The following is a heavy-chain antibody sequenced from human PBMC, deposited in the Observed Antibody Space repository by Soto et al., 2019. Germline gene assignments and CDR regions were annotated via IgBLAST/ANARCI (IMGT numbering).Heavy chain of an antibody. J-gene: IGHJ5*02. V-gene: IGHV1-18*04. CDR2: ISAYNGNT. Sequence: QVQLVQSGAEVKKPGASVKVSCKASGYTFTSYNITWVRQAPGQGLEWMGWISAYNGNTNYAQKVQGRVTMTTDTAASTDYMDLRSLRSDDTAVYYCARGPIAVAGTNWFDPWGQGTLVTVSS. D-gene: IGHD6-19*01. CDR1: GYTFTSYN. CDR3: ARGPIAVAGTNWFDP.